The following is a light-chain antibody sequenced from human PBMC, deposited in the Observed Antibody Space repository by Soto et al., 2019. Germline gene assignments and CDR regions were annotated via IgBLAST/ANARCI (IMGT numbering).Light chain of an antibody. CDR2: GAS. Sequence: IVMTQSPATLSVSPGERATLSCRASQSVSSKLAWYQQKPGQAPRLLIYGASTRATGIPARFSGGGSGTEFTLTISSLQSEDFALYYCQQYNNWPQTFGQGTKVEIE. V-gene: IGKV3-15*01. J-gene: IGKJ1*01. CDR3: QQYNNWPQT. CDR1: QSVSSK.